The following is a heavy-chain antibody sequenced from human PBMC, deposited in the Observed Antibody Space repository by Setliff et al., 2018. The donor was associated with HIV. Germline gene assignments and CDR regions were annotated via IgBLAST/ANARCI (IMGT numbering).Heavy chain of an antibody. CDR3: TRDLWGDDYYYNNMDV. CDR1: GGSITGYY. CDR2: IYYSGST. J-gene: IGHJ6*03. V-gene: IGHV4-59*12. D-gene: IGHD2-21*02. Sequence: SETLSLTCTVSGGSITGYYWSWIRQPPGKGLEWIGWIYYSGSTYYNPSLKSRVTISVDTSKNQFSLRLTSVTAADTAVYYCTRDLWGDDYYYNNMDVWGKGTTVTVSS.